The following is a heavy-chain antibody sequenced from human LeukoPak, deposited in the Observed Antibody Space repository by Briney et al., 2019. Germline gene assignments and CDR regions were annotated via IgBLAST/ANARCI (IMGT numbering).Heavy chain of an antibody. CDR1: GYTFTAYY. CDR3: ARDRTMVRGVIISGLFDP. Sequence: ASVKVSCKASGYTFTAYYIHWVRQAPGQGLEWMGRINPKNGDTNYAQKFQDRVTMTRDTSMSAAYMEISRLRSDDTAVYYCARDRTMVRGVIISGLFDPWGQGTLVTVSS. CDR2: INPKNGDT. J-gene: IGHJ5*02. V-gene: IGHV1-2*06. D-gene: IGHD3-10*01.